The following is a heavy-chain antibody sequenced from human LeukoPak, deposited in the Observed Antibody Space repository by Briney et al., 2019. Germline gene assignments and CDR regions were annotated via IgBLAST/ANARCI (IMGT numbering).Heavy chain of an antibody. J-gene: IGHJ4*02. CDR3: GAAYSGSSPFDY. CDR1: GFTYSTYT. V-gene: IGHV3-21*01. Sequence: GGSLRLSCTASGFTYSTYTMNWVRQAPGKGLEWVSSISSSSYYIYYADSVKGRFTISRDNAKNSLFLQMNSLRAEDTAVYYCGAAYSGSSPFDYWGQGTLVTVSS. CDR2: ISSSSYYI. D-gene: IGHD1-26*01.